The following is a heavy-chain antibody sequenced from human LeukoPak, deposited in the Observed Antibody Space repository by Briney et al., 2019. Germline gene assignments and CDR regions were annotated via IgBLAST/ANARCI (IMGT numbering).Heavy chain of an antibody. Sequence: GASVKVSCKASGYTFTGYYMHWVRQAPGQGLEWMGWINPNSGGTNYAQKFQGRVTMTRDTSISTAYMELSRLRDDDTAMYYCARDRNQFYSGTCYYWGQGTLVTVSS. CDR1: GYTFTGYY. CDR2: INPNSGGT. D-gene: IGHD1-26*01. J-gene: IGHJ4*02. CDR3: ARDRNQFYSGTCYY. V-gene: IGHV1-2*02.